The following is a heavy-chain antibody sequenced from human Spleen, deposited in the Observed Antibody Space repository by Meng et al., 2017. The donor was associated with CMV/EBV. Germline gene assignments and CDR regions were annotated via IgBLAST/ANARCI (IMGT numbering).Heavy chain of an antibody. CDR2: IYTDGSI. Sequence: QVQLQEPGPALVKPSQTLSLTCTGAGGSISSGSYYWSWIRQPAGKGLEWIGRIYTDGSINYNPSLKSRVTMSLDTSKNQFFLNLSSVTAADTAVYYCARGYSSGKTDYWGQGTLVTVSS. J-gene: IGHJ4*02. CDR1: GGSISSGSYY. D-gene: IGHD6-19*01. V-gene: IGHV4-61*02. CDR3: ARGYSSGKTDY.